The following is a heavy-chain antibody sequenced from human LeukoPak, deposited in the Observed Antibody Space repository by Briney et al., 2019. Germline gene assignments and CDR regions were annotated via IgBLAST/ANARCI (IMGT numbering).Heavy chain of an antibody. V-gene: IGHV1-8*01. J-gene: IGHJ2*01. CDR2: MNPKSGHT. CDR3: ARDRIAVAGTYWYFDL. Sequence: ASVKVSRKASGYTFSSYDIHWVRQAAGHGLEWMGWMNPKSGHTGQAQKFQGRVTMTRDTSISTAYMELSSLTSDDTAVYYCARDRIAVAGTYWYFDLWGRGTLVTVSS. CDR1: GYTFSSYD. D-gene: IGHD6-19*01.